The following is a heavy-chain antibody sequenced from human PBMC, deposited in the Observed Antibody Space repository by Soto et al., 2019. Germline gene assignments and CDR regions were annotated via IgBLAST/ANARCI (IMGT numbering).Heavy chain of an antibody. CDR2: ISWNSGSI. Sequence: PGGSLRLSCAASGFTFDDYAMHWVRQAPGKGLEWVSGISWNSGSIGYADSVKGRFTISRDNAKNSLYLQMNSLRAEDTALYYCAKGSPGNWNAHFHYWGQGTLVTVSS. CDR1: GFTFDDYA. CDR3: AKGSPGNWNAHFHY. J-gene: IGHJ4*02. D-gene: IGHD1-1*01. V-gene: IGHV3-9*01.